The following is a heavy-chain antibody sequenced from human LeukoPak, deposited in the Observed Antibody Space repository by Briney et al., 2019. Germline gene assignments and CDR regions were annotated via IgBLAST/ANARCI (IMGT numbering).Heavy chain of an antibody. Sequence: GASVKVSCKASGYIFTSYDINWVRQATGQGLEWMGWMNPNSGNTGYAQKFQGRVTMTRNTSISTAYMELSSLRSEDTAVYFCARGAIYYYYMDVWGKGTTVTVSS. CDR1: GYIFTSYD. J-gene: IGHJ6*03. CDR3: ARGAIYYYYMDV. V-gene: IGHV1-8*01. CDR2: MNPNSGNT.